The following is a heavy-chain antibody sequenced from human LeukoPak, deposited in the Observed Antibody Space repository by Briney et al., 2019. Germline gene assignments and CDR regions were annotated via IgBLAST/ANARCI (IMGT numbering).Heavy chain of an antibody. Sequence: ASVKVSCKASGYIFTDYYIYWVRQAPGQGLEWMGWINPNSGGTNYAQKFQDWVTLTRDTSMSTAYMDLSRLTSDDTAVYYCARGYSSVAAAFDIWGQGTMLTVSS. CDR1: GYIFTDYY. J-gene: IGHJ3*02. D-gene: IGHD6-19*01. V-gene: IGHV1-2*04. CDR2: INPNSGGT. CDR3: ARGYSSVAAAFDI.